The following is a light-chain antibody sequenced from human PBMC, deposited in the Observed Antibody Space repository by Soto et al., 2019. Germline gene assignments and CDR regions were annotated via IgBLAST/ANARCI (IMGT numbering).Light chain of an antibody. CDR1: QSFSSSY. J-gene: IGKJ3*01. V-gene: IGKV3-20*01. CDR3: QPYGSSPFT. Sequence: EIVLTQSPGTLSLSPGERATLSCRASQSFSSSYLAWYQQKPGQAPRLLIYGASSRATGIPDRFSGSGSGTDFTLAISRLEPEDFAVYYCQPYGSSPFTFGPGTNVDI. CDR2: GAS.